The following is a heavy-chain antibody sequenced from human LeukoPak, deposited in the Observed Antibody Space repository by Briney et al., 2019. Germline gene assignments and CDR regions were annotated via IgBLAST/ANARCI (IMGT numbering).Heavy chain of an antibody. J-gene: IGHJ4*02. CDR3: VKMGGGYFDY. Sequence: SETLSLTCTVSGSSISSSSYYWGWIRQPPGKGLEWIGSIYYSGSTYYNPSLKSRVTISVDTSKNQFSLKPSSVTAADTAVYYWVKMGGGYFDYWGQGTLVTVSS. CDR1: GSSISSSSYY. D-gene: IGHD3-16*01. V-gene: IGHV4-39*01. CDR2: IYYSGST.